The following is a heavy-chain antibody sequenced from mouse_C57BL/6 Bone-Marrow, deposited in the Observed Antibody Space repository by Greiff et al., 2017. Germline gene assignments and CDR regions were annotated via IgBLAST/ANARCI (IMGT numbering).Heavy chain of an antibody. J-gene: IGHJ4*01. CDR3: ATLYYGSSPYYAMDY. CDR1: GYTFTSYW. Sequence: QVQLQQPGAELVKPGASVNLSCKASGYTFTSYWMHWVKPRPGQGLEWIGMIHPNSGSTNYNEKFKSKATLTVDKSSSTAYMQLSSLTSEDSAVYYCATLYYGSSPYYAMDYWGQGTSVTVSS. D-gene: IGHD1-1*01. CDR2: IHPNSGST. V-gene: IGHV1-64*01.